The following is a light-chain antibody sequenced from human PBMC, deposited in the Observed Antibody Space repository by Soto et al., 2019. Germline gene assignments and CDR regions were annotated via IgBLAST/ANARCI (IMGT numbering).Light chain of an antibody. J-gene: IGLJ2*01. Sequence: QSVLTQPPSASGTPGQRVTISCSGSSSNIGRNTVNWYQQLPGTAPKVLIYSNNQRHSGVPDRLSGSKSGTSASLSISGLQSEDEADYYWAAWDDSLNAVVFGGGTKLTVL. CDR3: AAWDDSLNAVV. CDR1: SSNIGRNT. V-gene: IGLV1-44*01. CDR2: SNN.